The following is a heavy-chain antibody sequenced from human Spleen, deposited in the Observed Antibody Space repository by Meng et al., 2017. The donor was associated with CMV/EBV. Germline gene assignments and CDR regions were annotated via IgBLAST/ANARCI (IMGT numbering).Heavy chain of an antibody. Sequence: QVPLRESGPGLVKPSETLSLTCTVSGGSISSYYWSWIRQPAGKGLEWIGRIYTSGSTNYNPSLKSRVTMSVDTSKNQFSLKLSSVTAADTAVYYCARGGLRYSSSWPFDYWGQGTLVTVSS. D-gene: IGHD6-13*01. V-gene: IGHV4-4*07. CDR3: ARGGLRYSSSWPFDY. CDR2: IYTSGST. CDR1: GGSISSYY. J-gene: IGHJ4*02.